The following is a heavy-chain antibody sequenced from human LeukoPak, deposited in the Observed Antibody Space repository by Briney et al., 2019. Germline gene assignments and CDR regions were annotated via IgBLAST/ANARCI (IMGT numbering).Heavy chain of an antibody. CDR1: VGTFSSYA. J-gene: IGHJ4*02. D-gene: IGHD4-23*01. CDR2: IIPILGIA. V-gene: IGHV1-69*04. CDR3: ARLGGGYGGNPAIDY. Sequence: SVNVSCKASVGTFSSYAISWVRQAPGQGLEWMGRIIPILGIANYAQKFQGRVTIIADKSTSTAYMELSSLRSEDTAVYYCARLGGGYGGNPAIDYWGQGTLVTVSS.